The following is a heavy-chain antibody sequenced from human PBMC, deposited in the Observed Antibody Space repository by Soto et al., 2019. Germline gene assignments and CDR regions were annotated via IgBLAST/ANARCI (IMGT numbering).Heavy chain of an antibody. Sequence: GSLRLSCAASGFTFSSYWMSWVRQAPGKGLEWVANIKQDGSEKYYVDSVKGRFTISRDNAKNSLYLQMNSLRAEDTAVYYCARVRKNHYYYYMDVWGKGTTVTVSS. CDR1: GFTFSSYW. CDR3: ARVRKNHYYYYMDV. J-gene: IGHJ6*03. V-gene: IGHV3-7*01. CDR2: IKQDGSEK.